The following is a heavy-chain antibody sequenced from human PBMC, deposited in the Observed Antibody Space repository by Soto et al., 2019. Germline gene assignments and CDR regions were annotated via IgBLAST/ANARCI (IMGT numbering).Heavy chain of an antibody. CDR1: GLTVSSNY. V-gene: IGHV3-53*02. J-gene: IGHJ3*02. D-gene: IGHD3-10*01. CDR2: LYSGGST. Sequence: EVQLVETGGGLIQPGGSLRLSCAASGLTVSSNYMNWVRQAPGKGLEWVSVLYSGGSTHYAGSVKRRFIISRHNSKNTVYLQMNSLRVEDTAIYYCARDRPGDEGDGFDIWGHGTMVTVSS. CDR3: ARDRPGDEGDGFDI.